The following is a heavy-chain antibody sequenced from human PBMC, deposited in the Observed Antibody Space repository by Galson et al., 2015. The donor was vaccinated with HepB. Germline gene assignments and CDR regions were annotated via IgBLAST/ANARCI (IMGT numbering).Heavy chain of an antibody. V-gene: IGHV3-48*04. D-gene: IGHD2-15*01. Sequence: SLRLSCAASGFTFSRHTMSWVRQTPGQGLQWLSYISTNGANIHYEDSVKGRFTVARDNAKNTMFLQMNSLRAEDTAVYYCATVLFGSGAYWTFEMWGQGTLVTVSS. CDR3: ATVLFGSGAYWTFEM. J-gene: IGHJ3*02. CDR2: ISTNGANI. CDR1: GFTFSRHT.